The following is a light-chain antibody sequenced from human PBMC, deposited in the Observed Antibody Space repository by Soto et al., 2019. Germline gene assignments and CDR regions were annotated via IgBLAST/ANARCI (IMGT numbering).Light chain of an antibody. CDR3: QQANSFPLT. V-gene: IGKV1-39*01. CDR2: SAS. Sequence: DSQMTQSPSSLSASLGDSVTITCRSSQTIGSYLHWYQQRPGKAPRLLIHSASTLQSGVPSRFRGSGSGTIFTLSISDLRPEDFATYYCQQANSFPLTFGGGTKVEIK. J-gene: IGKJ4*01. CDR1: QTIGSY.